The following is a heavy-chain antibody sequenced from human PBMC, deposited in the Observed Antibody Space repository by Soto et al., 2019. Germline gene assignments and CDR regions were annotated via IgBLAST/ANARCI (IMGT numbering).Heavy chain of an antibody. Sequence: QLQLQESGPGLVKPSETLSLTCTVSGDSITNSNYYWGWFRQPPGKGLEWIASIYYIGSTYYNPSLKSRVTISVDTSNNQFSLNLNSVTDSDTAVYYCAGRNSLASVSLNFRELSNYKWIDPWGPGTLVTVSS. J-gene: IGHJ5*02. V-gene: IGHV4-39*01. D-gene: IGHD3-16*02. CDR2: IYYIGST. CDR1: GDSITNSNYY. CDR3: AGRNSLASVSLNFRELSNYKWIDP.